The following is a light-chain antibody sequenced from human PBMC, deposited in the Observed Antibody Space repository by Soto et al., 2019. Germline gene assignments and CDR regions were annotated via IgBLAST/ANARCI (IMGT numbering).Light chain of an antibody. CDR2: DTS. J-gene: IGKJ1*01. V-gene: IGKV1-27*01. CDR1: QGIGTS. CDR3: QKYNLAPWT. Sequence: QMTQSPSSLSASVGDRVTITCRASQGIGTSLAWYQQKTGKVPKLLINDTSTSQSGVPSRFSGSGSGTEFTLTISSLQPEDVGSYYCQKYNLAPWTFGQGTKVEIK.